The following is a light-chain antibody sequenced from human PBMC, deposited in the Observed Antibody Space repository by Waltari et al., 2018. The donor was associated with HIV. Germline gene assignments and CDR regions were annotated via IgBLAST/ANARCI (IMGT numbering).Light chain of an antibody. V-gene: IGKV1-27*01. CDR3: QKYNSALRT. J-gene: IGKJ1*01. CDR2: AAS. Sequence: DIQMTPSPSSLSAYVGDRVTNTCRASQGISNYLAWDQQKPGKVPKLLIYAASTLQSGVPSRFSGSGSGTDFTFTISSLQPEDVATYYCQKYNSALRTFGQGTKVEIK. CDR1: QGISNY.